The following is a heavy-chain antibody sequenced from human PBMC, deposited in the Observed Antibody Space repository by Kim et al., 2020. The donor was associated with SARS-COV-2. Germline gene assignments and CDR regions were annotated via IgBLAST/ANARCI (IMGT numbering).Heavy chain of an antibody. CDR1: GYTFTSYY. D-gene: IGHD4-17*01. Sequence: ASVKVSCKASGYTFTSYYLHWVRQAPGQGLEWMGMINPSGGSTRYAQRFQGRVTVTRDTSTSTVYMELSSLRSEDTAVFYCARDFDYGDYGFLYWGQGTLVTVSS. V-gene: IGHV1-46*01. CDR3: ARDFDYGDYGFLY. CDR2: INPSGGST. J-gene: IGHJ4*02.